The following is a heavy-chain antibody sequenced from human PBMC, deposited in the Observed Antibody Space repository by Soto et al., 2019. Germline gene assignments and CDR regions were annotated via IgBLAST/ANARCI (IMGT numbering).Heavy chain of an antibody. CDR3: AKAGYGSGSYYTLSFDY. J-gene: IGHJ4*02. CDR1: GFTFSSHA. Sequence: EVQLFESGGGLVQPGGSLRLSCAGSGFTFSSHAVSWVRQAPGKGLECVSSITNTGGSTYYADSVKGRFTISRDNSKNTGYLQMNSLRAEDTAVYYCAKAGYGSGSYYTLSFDYWGQGSLVTVSS. CDR2: ITNTGGST. D-gene: IGHD3-10*01. V-gene: IGHV3-23*01.